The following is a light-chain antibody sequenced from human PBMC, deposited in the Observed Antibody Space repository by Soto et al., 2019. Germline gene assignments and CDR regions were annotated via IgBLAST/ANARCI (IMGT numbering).Light chain of an antibody. Sequence: DIQMTQSPSSLSASVGTRVTITCRASQSINSYLNWYQQKPGKAPKLLIYAASSLQSGVTSRYSGSGSGTDFTLTISSLQPEHFATYYCQQSYSTPLAFGGGTKVDIK. CDR3: QQSYSTPLA. V-gene: IGKV1-39*01. CDR2: AAS. CDR1: QSINSY. J-gene: IGKJ4*01.